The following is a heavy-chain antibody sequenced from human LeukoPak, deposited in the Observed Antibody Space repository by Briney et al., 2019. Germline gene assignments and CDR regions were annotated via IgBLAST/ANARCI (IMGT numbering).Heavy chain of an antibody. Sequence: GGSLRLSCAASGFTFSSYNMNWVRQAPGKGLEWVSYISSSSSTIYYADSVKGRFTISRDNAKNSLYLQMNSLRAEDTAVYYCARGGGINSEALDYWGQGTLVTVSS. J-gene: IGHJ4*02. D-gene: IGHD2-15*01. CDR2: ISSSSSTI. CDR1: GFTFSSYN. CDR3: ARGGGINSEALDY. V-gene: IGHV3-48*01.